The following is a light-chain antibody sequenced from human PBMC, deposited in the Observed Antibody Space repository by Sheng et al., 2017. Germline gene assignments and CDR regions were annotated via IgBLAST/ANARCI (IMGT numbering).Light chain of an antibody. J-gene: IGKJ1*01. Sequence: IQMTQSPSSVSASVGDRVTISCRASQDINVWLAWFQQKPGKAPKSLIYGASTLQSGVPSRFSGSGSGTDFTLTISSLQPEDFATYYCLQDNNYPWTFGQGTKVEIK. CDR2: GAS. CDR3: LQDNNYPWT. V-gene: IGKV1-6*02. CDR1: QDINVW.